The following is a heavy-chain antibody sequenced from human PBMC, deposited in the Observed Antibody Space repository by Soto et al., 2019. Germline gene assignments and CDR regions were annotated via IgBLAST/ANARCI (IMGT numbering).Heavy chain of an antibody. CDR3: ARDQIAAADNYYYYGIDV. V-gene: IGHV1-3*01. D-gene: IGHD6-13*01. CDR2: INAGNGNT. CDR1: GYTLTSYA. J-gene: IGHJ6*02. Sequence: ASVKVSCKASGYTLTSYAMHWVRQAPGQRLEWMGWINAGNGNTKYSQKFQGRVTITRDTSASTAYMELSSLRSEDTAVYYCARDQIAAADNYYYYGIDVWGQGTTVTVSS.